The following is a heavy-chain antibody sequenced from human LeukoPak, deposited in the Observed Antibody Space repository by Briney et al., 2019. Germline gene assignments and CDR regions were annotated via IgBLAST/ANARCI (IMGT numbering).Heavy chain of an antibody. CDR2: INSDGSST. D-gene: IGHD3-22*01. CDR1: GFTFSSYW. Sequence: GGSLRLSCAASGFTFSSYWMHWVRQAPGKGLVWVSRINSDGSSTSYADSVKGRFTISRDNSKNTLYLQMNSLRAEDTAVYYCARDPDYYDSSGSTYYYYYYGMDVWGQGTTVTVSS. CDR3: ARDPDYYDSSGSTYYYYYYGMDV. V-gene: IGHV3-74*01. J-gene: IGHJ6*02.